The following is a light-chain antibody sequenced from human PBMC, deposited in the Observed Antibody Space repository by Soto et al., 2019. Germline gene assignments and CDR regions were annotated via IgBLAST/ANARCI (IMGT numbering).Light chain of an antibody. CDR1: QSVLYSSNNKNY. V-gene: IGKV4-1*01. CDR2: WSS. CDR3: QQYYSTQYT. J-gene: IGKJ2*01. Sequence: DIVMTQSPDSLAVSLGERATINCKSSQSVLYSSNNKNYLAWYQQKPGQPPKLLIYWSSTRESGVPDRFSGSGSGTDFTLTISSLQAEDVAVSYCQQYYSTQYTFGQGTKLEIK.